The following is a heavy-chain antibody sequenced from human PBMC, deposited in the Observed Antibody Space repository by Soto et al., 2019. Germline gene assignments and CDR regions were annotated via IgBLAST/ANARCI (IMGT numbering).Heavy chain of an antibody. J-gene: IGHJ6*02. CDR1: GFPFSSYS. D-gene: IGHD3-22*01. CDR2: ISSSSSYI. Sequence: PGGSLRLSCAASGFPFSSYSMNWVRQAPGKGLEWVSSISSSSSYIYYADSVKGRFTISRDNAKNSLYLQMNSLRAEDTAVYYCARDFRYYYDSSGSHAFYYYYGMDVWGQGTTVTVSS. CDR3: ARDFRYYYDSSGSHAFYYYYGMDV. V-gene: IGHV3-21*01.